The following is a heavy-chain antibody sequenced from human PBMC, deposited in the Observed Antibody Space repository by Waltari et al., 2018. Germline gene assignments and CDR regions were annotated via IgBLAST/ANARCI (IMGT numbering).Heavy chain of an antibody. V-gene: IGHV2-5*02. CDR3: AHRALADTAMGWDFGSWDY. J-gene: IGHJ4*02. CDR1: GFSLTTTGVG. D-gene: IGHD5-18*01. CDR2: IYWDNDK. Sequence: QITLKESGPTLLEPTQTLTVTCSFSGFSLTTTGVGVGWFRQPPGKALEWLAVIYWDNDKRYSPSLRNRLTITKDTSKNQVVLTMTNVDPVDTATYFCAHRALADTAMGWDFGSWDYWGQGALVTVSS.